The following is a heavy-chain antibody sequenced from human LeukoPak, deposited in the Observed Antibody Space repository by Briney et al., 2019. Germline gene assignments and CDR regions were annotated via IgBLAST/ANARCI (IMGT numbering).Heavy chain of an antibody. V-gene: IGHV3-74*01. CDR3: AIRYCSSTSCPFDP. CDR2: INGDGSST. D-gene: IGHD2-2*01. J-gene: IGHJ5*02. CDR1: GFTFSSYW. Sequence: GGSLRLSCAASGFTFSSYWMHWVRQAPGKGLVWVSRINGDGSSTSYADSVKGRFTISRDNAKNTLYLQMNSLRAEDTAVYYCAIRYCSSTSCPFDPWGQGTLVTVSS.